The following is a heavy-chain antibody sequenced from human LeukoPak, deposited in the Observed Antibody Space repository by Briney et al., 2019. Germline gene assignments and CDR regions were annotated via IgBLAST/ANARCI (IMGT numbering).Heavy chain of an antibody. CDR3: ARIGYSSSSFDF. CDR1: GFTFTNHA. CDR2: ISGSDGST. D-gene: IGHD6-6*01. V-gene: IGHV3-23*01. J-gene: IGHJ4*02. Sequence: GGSLRLSCAASGFTFTNHAMSWVRQAPGKGLEWVSDISGSDGSTYYADSVKGRFTMSRDNSNKTLDLQMNSLRDEDTAVYYCARIGYSSSSFDFWGQGTLVTVSS.